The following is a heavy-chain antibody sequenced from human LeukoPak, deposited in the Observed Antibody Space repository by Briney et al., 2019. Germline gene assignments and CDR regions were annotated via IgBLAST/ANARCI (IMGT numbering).Heavy chain of an antibody. CDR1: GFTVSSNY. V-gene: IGHV3-53*01. D-gene: IGHD3-10*01. CDR2: IYSGGST. J-gene: IGHJ4*02. Sequence: GGSLRLSCAASGFTVSSNYMSWVRQAPGKGLEWVSVIYSGGSTYYADSVKGRFTISRDNAKNSLYLQMNSLGAEDTAVYYCARESADTMVRGAPIDYWGQGTLVTVSS. CDR3: ARESADTMVRGAPIDY.